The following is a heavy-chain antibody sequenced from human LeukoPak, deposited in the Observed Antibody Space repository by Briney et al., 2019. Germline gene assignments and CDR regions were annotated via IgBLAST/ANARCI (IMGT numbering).Heavy chain of an antibody. J-gene: IGHJ4*02. CDR2: ISAYNGNT. D-gene: IGHD2-2*01. CDR1: GYTFTSYG. V-gene: IGHV1-18*01. Sequence: GASVKVSCKASGYTFTSYGISWVRQAPGQGLEWMGWISAYNGNTNYAQKLQGRVTMTTDTSTSTANMELRSLRSDDTAVYYCARDLVSCSSTSCHHPYYFDYWGQGTLVTVSS. CDR3: ARDLVSCSSTSCHHPYYFDY.